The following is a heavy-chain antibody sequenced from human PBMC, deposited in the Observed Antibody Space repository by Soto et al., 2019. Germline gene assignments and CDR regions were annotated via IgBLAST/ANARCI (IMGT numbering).Heavy chain of an antibody. Sequence: PSETLSLTCTVSGGSIRSYYWSWIRQPAGKGLEWIGRIYTSGSTNDNPSLKSRVTMSVDTSKNQFSLQPSSVTAPDTAVHYRARSFSSGWSGSWFDPCGQGTLVTVS. CDR3: ARSFSSGWSGSWFDP. V-gene: IGHV4-4*07. D-gene: IGHD6-19*01. CDR1: GGSIRSYY. CDR2: IYTSGST. J-gene: IGHJ5*02.